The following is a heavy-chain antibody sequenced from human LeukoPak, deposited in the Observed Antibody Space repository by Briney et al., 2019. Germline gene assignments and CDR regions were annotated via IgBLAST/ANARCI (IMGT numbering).Heavy chain of an antibody. CDR1: AGSISSRNHY. D-gene: IGHD1-26*01. V-gene: IGHV4-39*01. J-gene: IGHJ4*02. Sequence: SETLSLTCTVSAGSISSRNHYWGWIRQPPGKGLEWIGSIYLIGTNYSNPSLKSRVTISVNTSKNQLSLKLRSVTAADTALYYCARQVGATTLIDSWGQGTLVTVSS. CDR2: IYLIGTN. CDR3: ARQVGATTLIDS.